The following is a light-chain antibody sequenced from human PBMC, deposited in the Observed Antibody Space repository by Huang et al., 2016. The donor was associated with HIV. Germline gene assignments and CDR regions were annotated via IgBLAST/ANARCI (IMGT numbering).Light chain of an antibody. J-gene: IGKJ2*01. CDR1: QSINSN. CDR2: ATS. Sequence: DIQMTQSPFFLSASVGDRVSITCRASQSINSNLNWYQHKPGRAPRLLIYATSSLQSEVPSRFTGGGSGTHFTLTINNLQPEDFATYYCQQSYSGPRTFGQGTKLEIK. CDR3: QQSYSGPRT. V-gene: IGKV1-39*01.